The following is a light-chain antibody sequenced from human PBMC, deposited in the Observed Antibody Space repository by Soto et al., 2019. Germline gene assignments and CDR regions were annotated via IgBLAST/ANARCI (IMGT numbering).Light chain of an antibody. CDR1: QSVSSSY. CDR3: QQRRSWPPT. CDR2: DAS. Sequence: EIVLTQSPGTLSLSPGERATLSCRASQSVSSSYLAWYQQKPGQAPRLLIYDASSRATGIPATFSASGSGTDFTLTINNLEPEDFAVYYCQQRRSWPPTFGGGTKVDIK. V-gene: IGKV3D-20*02. J-gene: IGKJ4*01.